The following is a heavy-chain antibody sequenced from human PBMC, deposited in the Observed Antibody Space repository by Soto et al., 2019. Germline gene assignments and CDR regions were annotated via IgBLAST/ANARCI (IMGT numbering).Heavy chain of an antibody. CDR2: IYYSGST. CDR3: ARLGVVNYYYYYMDV. Sequence: ETLSLTCTVSGGSISSYYWSWIRQPPGKGLEWIGYIYYSGSTNYNPSLKSRVTISVDTSKNQFSLKLSSVTAADTAVYYCARLGVVNYYYYYMDVWGKGTTVTVSS. D-gene: IGHD2-2*01. V-gene: IGHV4-59*08. J-gene: IGHJ6*03. CDR1: GGSISSYY.